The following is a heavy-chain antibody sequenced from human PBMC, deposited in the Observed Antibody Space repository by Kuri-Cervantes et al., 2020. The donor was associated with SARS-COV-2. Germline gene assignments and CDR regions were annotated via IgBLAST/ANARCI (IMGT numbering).Heavy chain of an antibody. CDR1: GGSISSYY. V-gene: IGHV4-59*01. Sequence: GSLRLSCTVSGGSISSYYWSWIRQPPGEGLEWIGYVSHSGNTNYNPSLKSRVIISVDTSKKQVSLRMTSVTPADTGVYYCARDEGYQLLLRYWGQGALVTVSS. J-gene: IGHJ4*02. CDR2: VSHSGNT. CDR3: ARDEGYQLLLRY. D-gene: IGHD2-2*01.